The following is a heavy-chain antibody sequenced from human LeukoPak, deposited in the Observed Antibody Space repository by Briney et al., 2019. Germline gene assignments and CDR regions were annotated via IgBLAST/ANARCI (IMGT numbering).Heavy chain of an antibody. CDR2: INPNSGGT. V-gene: IGHV1-2*02. J-gene: IGHJ5*02. CDR1: GYTFTGYY. D-gene: IGHD6-19*01. Sequence: GASVKVPCKASGYTFTGYYMNWVRQAPGQGLEWMGWINPNSGGTNYAQKFQGRGTMTRDTSISTAYMELSRLRSDDTVVYYCARESLPAGTGFWFDPWGQGTLVTVSS. CDR3: ARESLPAGTGFWFDP.